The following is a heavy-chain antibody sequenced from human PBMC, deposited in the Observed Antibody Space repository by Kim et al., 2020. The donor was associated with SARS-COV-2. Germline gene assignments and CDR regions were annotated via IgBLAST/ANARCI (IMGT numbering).Heavy chain of an antibody. J-gene: IGHJ4*02. V-gene: IGHV4-59*01. D-gene: IGHD3-16*01. CDR1: SDSFSAYY. CDR3: SRSEGRASLGQGDY. CDR2: IFYSGST. Sequence: SETLSLTCTVSSDSFSAYYWSWIRQIPGKGLEWIGYIFYSGSTNYNPSLKSRATITWDTSRNQLSLYLTSVTQADTAVYYCSRSEGRASLGQGDYWGQG.